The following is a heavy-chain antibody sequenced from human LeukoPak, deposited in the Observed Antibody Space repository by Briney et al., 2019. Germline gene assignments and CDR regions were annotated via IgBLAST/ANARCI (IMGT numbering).Heavy chain of an antibody. CDR3: ARVSVFGDYAQY. J-gene: IGHJ4*02. Sequence: ASVKVSCKASGYTFTSYHMHWVRQAPGQGLEWMGIINPSGGSTSYAQKFQGRVTMTRDTSTSTVYMELSSLRSEDTAVYYCARVSVFGDYAQYWGQGTLVTVSS. CDR2: INPSGGST. D-gene: IGHD4-17*01. V-gene: IGHV1-46*01. CDR1: GYTFTSYH.